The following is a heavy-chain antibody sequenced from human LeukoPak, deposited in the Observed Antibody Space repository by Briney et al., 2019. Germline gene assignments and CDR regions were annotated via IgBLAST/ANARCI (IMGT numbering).Heavy chain of an antibody. Sequence: ASETLSLTCTVSGGSISSSSYYWGWIRQPPGKGLEWIGSIYYSGSTYYNPSLKSRVTISVDTSKNQFSLKLSSVTAADAAVYYCAREADSSGYFDYWGQGTLVTVSS. CDR3: AREADSSGYFDY. J-gene: IGHJ4*02. CDR1: GGSISSSSYY. D-gene: IGHD3-22*01. CDR2: IYYSGST. V-gene: IGHV4-39*02.